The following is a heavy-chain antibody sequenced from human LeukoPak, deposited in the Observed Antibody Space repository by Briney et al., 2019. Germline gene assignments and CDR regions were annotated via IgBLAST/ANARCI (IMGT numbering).Heavy chain of an antibody. CDR3: AKDLHSRLERGAFDI. CDR1: GFDFNDYA. Sequence: QSGGSLRLSGAASGFDFNDYAMTWVRQAPGKGLEYVSAISSNGGSTYYANSVKGRFTISRDNSKNTLYLQMGSLRAEDMAVYYCAKDLHSRLERGAFDIWGQGTMVTVSS. D-gene: IGHD1-1*01. J-gene: IGHJ3*02. V-gene: IGHV3-64*01. CDR2: ISSNGGST.